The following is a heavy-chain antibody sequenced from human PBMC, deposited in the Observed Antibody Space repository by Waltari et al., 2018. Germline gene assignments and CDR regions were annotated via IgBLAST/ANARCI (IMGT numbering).Heavy chain of an antibody. V-gene: IGHV3-73*01. CDR3: TRPLPSTGMGLN. CDR1: GFTFSGSA. Sequence: EVQLVESGGGFVQPGGSLKLSCAASGFTFSGSAMHWVRPASGKGLEWVGRIRSKANSYATAYAASVKGRFTISRDDSKNTAYLQMNSLKTEDTAVYYCTRPLPSTGMGLNWGQGTLVTVSS. J-gene: IGHJ4*02. CDR2: IRSKANSYAT.